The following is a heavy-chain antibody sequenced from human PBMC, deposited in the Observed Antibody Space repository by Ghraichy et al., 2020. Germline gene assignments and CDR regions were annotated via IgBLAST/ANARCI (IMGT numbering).Heavy chain of an antibody. V-gene: IGHV4-34*01. CDR1: GGSLSGYY. J-gene: IGHJ5*02. CDR3: ARYCSDASCYRGIWFDP. CDR2: INHSGST. Sequence: SETLSLTCVVYGGSLSGYYWSWIRRPPGKGLEWIGEINHSGSTNYNPSLKSRVTISVDTSKNQFSLKVNSVTAADTAVYYCARYCSDASCYRGIWFDPWGQGTLVTVSS. D-gene: IGHD2-2*02.